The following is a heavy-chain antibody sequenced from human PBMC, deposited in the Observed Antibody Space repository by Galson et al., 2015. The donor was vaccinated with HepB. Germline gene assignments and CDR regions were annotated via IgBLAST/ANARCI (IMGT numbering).Heavy chain of an antibody. CDR1: GFTFSNYW. CDR2: IKKDGSET. D-gene: IGHD3-3*01. CDR3: ARSRYSDHWSGSNC. V-gene: IGHV3-7*01. Sequence: SLRLSCAASGFTFSNYWMSWVRQAPGKGLEWVANIKKDGSETNYAVSVKGRFTISRDNAKNSLYLQMNSLRAEDTAVYYCARSRYSDHWSGSNCWGQGTLVTVSS. J-gene: IGHJ4*02.